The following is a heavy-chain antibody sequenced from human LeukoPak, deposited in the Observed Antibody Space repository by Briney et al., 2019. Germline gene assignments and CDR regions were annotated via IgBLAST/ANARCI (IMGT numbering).Heavy chain of an antibody. CDR2: ISGSGGST. J-gene: IGHJ4*02. Sequence: PGGSLRLSCAASGFTFISYAMRWVGQAPGRGLEWVSAISGSGGSTYYADSVKGRFTISRDNSKNTLYLQMNSLRAEDTAVYYCAKDLSTMIVVSPVGYFDYWGQGTLVTVSS. V-gene: IGHV3-23*01. CDR1: GFTFISYA. D-gene: IGHD3-22*01. CDR3: AKDLSTMIVVSPVGYFDY.